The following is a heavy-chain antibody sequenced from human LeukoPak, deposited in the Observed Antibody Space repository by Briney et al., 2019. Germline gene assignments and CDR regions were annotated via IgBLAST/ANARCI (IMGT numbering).Heavy chain of an antibody. CDR1: GFTFSSYA. Sequence: GSLRLSCAASGFTFSSYAMSWVRQAPGKGLEWVSAISGSGGSTYYADSVKGRFTISRDNSKNTLYLQMNSLRAEDTAVYYCAKDPSSQIVVALGYWGQGTLVTVSS. V-gene: IGHV3-23*01. CDR3: AKDPSSQIVVALGY. CDR2: ISGSGGST. D-gene: IGHD3-22*01. J-gene: IGHJ4*02.